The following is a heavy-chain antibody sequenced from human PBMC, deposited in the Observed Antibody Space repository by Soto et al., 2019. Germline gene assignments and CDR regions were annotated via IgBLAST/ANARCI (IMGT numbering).Heavy chain of an antibody. V-gene: IGHV3-23*01. CDR3: AKVPTVPIPHYYYYYMDV. D-gene: IGHD2-2*01. CDR2: ISGSGGST. J-gene: IGHJ6*03. CDR1: GFTFSSYA. Sequence: AGGSLRLSCAASGFTFSSYAMSWVRQAPGKGLEWVSAISGSGGSTYYADSVKGRFTISRDNSKNTLYLQMNSLRAEDTAVYYCAKVPTVPIPHYYYYYMDVWGKGTTVTVS.